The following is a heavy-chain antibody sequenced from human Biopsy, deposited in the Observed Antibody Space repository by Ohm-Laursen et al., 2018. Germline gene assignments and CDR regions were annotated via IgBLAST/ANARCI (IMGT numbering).Heavy chain of an antibody. Sequence: SETLSLTCTVSGGSISNYYWSWIRQPAGKGLEWIGRIYSSGSTNYNPSLRSRVTISVDRSKNQFSLELSSVTAADTAVYYCARVGAGAPSIDYFDYWGQGALATVSS. CDR3: ARVGAGAPSIDYFDY. CDR1: GGSISNYY. CDR2: IYSSGST. V-gene: IGHV4-4*07. D-gene: IGHD1-26*01. J-gene: IGHJ4*02.